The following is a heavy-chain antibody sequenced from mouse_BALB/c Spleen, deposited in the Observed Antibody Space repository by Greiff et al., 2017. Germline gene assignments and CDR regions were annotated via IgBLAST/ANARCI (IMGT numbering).Heavy chain of an antibody. CDR1: GYTFTSYW. CDR2: IYPSDSYT. D-gene: IGHD2-1*01. CDR3: TRSYGNYLDY. V-gene: IGHV1-69*02. Sequence: VQLQQPGAELVRPGASVKLSCKASGYTFTSYWINWVKQRPGQGLEWIGNIYPSDSYTNYNQKFKDKATLTVDKSSSTAYMQLSSPTSEDSAVYYCTRSYGNYLDYWGQGTTLTVSS. J-gene: IGHJ2*01.